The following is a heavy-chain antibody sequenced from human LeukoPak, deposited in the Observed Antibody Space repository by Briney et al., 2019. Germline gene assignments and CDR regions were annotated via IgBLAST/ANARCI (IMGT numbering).Heavy chain of an antibody. J-gene: IGHJ4*02. Sequence: SETLSLTCAVYGGSFSGYYWSWIRQPPGKGLEWIGEINHSGSTNYDPSLKSRVTISVDTSKNQFSLKLSSVTAADTAVYYCARGSRGYTYGWGQGTLVTVSS. CDR3: ARGSRGYTYG. D-gene: IGHD5-18*01. V-gene: IGHV4-34*01. CDR2: INHSGST. CDR1: GGSFSGYY.